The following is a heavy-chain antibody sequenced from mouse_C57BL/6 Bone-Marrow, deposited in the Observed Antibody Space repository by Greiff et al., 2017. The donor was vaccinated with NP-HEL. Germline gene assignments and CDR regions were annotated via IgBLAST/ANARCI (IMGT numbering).Heavy chain of an antibody. Sequence: EVKLEESGGGLVQPGGSMKLSCAASGFTFSDAWMDWVRQSPEKGLEWVAEIRNKANNHATYYAESVKGRFTISRDDSKSSVYLQMNSLRAEDTGIYYCTRGGNYLPWFAYWGQGTLVTVSA. V-gene: IGHV6-6*01. CDR2: IRNKANNHAT. CDR3: TRGGNYLPWFAY. J-gene: IGHJ3*01. D-gene: IGHD2-1*01. CDR1: GFTFSDAW.